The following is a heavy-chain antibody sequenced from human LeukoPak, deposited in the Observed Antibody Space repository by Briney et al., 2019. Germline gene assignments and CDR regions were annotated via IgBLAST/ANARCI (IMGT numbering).Heavy chain of an antibody. CDR3: AREPFTRLGEPTGYFDL. CDR1: GFTFSSYA. D-gene: IGHD3-16*01. CDR2: IYNSGAPT. V-gene: IGHV3-23*01. J-gene: IGHJ2*01. Sequence: EPGGSLRLSCAASGFTFSSYAMSWVRQAPGKGPEWVSTIYNSGAPTYSADSVKGRFTISRDNAKNSLYLQMNSLRDEDTAVYYCAREPFTRLGEPTGYFDLWGRGTLVTVSS.